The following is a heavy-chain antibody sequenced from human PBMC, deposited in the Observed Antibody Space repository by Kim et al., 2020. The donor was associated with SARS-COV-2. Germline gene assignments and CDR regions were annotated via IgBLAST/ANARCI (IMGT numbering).Heavy chain of an antibody. J-gene: IGHJ4*02. D-gene: IGHD5-12*01. V-gene: IGHV3-53*01. CDR3: ASDWRYRGDVPG. Sequence: TQYADTVKGRFTISRDDSNNTVYLQMDDLSPDDTAVYYCASDWRYRGDVPGWGQGTLVTVSS. CDR2: T.